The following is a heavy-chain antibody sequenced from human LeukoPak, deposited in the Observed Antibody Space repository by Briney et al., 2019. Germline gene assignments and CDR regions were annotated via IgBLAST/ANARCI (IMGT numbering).Heavy chain of an antibody. CDR3: ARGPYYYDSSAGWPGPHD. D-gene: IGHD3-22*01. CDR2: IYYSGST. CDR1: GGSISSSSYY. J-gene: IGHJ4*02. Sequence: SETLSLTCTVSGGSISSSSYYWGWIRQPPGKGLEWIGSIYYSGSTYYNPSLKSRVTISVDTSKNQFSLKLSSVTAADTAVYYCARGPYYYDSSAGWPGPHDWGQGTLVTVSS. V-gene: IGHV4-39*01.